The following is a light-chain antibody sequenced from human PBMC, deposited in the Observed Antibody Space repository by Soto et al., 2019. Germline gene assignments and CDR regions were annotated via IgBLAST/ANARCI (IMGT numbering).Light chain of an antibody. Sequence: QSALTQPPSVSGSPGQSITISCTGTSSDIGTYNRVSWYQQPPGTAPKLIIYEVNNRPSGVPDRFSGSKSGNTASLTISGLQAEDEADYYCNSFTTSNTYVFGSGTKVTVL. V-gene: IGLV2-18*02. J-gene: IGLJ1*01. CDR1: SSDIGTYNR. CDR3: NSFTTSNTYV. CDR2: EVN.